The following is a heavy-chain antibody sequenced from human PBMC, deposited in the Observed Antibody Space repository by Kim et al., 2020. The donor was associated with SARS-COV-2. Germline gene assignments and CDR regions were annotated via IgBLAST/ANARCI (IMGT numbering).Heavy chain of an antibody. D-gene: IGHD2-8*01. V-gene: IGHV4-34*01. Sequence: PPRTSRVTISVDTSKNQFPLKLSAVTAADTAVYYCARMGRTFSGVVGWFDAWGQGTLVTVSS. CDR3: ARMGRTFSGVVGWFDA. J-gene: IGHJ5*02.